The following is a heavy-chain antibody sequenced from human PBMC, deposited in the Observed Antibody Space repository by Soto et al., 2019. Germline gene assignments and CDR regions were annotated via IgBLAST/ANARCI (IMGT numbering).Heavy chain of an antibody. J-gene: IGHJ6*01. CDR2: IIPIFGSP. V-gene: IGHV1-69*13. CDR1: WGTFSTFP. CDR3: GRDSGLDTMGRGSLLYPQSKNGMDV. Sequence: SAKVACKASWGTFSTFPINWERLTPAQALQWMGGIIPIFGSPNYAQKFQGRVMITADESTSTTYMELSGLRSEDTAVDYCGRDSGLDTMGRGSLLYPQSKNGMDVWGQGTTVTVSS. D-gene: IGHD3-10*01.